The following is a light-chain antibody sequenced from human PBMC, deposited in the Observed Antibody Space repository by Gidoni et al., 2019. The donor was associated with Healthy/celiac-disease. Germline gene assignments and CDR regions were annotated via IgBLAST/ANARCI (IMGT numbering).Light chain of an antibody. J-gene: IGKJ1*01. CDR1: QSDSSN. Sequence: DIVMPQSPATQSVSPGERATLSCRASQSDSSNRTWYQQKPGQAPRLLIYGESTRATGIPARFSGSGSGTEFTLTISSLQSEDFAVYYCQQYNNWPPWTFGQGTKVEIK. V-gene: IGKV3-15*01. CDR2: GES. CDR3: QQYNNWPPWT.